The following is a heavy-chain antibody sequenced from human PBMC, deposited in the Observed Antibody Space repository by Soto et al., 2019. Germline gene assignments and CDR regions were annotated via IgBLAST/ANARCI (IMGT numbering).Heavy chain of an antibody. CDR3: AREWSTSGDLDY. Sequence: ESGGGVVQPGRSLRLSCAASGFTFSSHSIQWVRQAPGKGLEWVAVISYDGSIKYYADSVKGRFTISRDNSKNTAYLQMNSLRAEDMAVFYCAREWSTSGDLDYWGQGTLVIVSS. D-gene: IGHD3-10*01. V-gene: IGHV3-30-3*01. CDR1: GFTFSSHS. J-gene: IGHJ4*02. CDR2: ISYDGSIK.